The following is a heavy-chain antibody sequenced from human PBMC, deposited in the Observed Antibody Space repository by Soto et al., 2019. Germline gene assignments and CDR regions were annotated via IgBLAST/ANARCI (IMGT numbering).Heavy chain of an antibody. CDR3: ARQSESYSNWFDH. V-gene: IGHV4-30-2*01. J-gene: IGHJ5*02. CDR2: IYHSGST. CDR1: GGSISSGGYS. Sequence: SETLSLTCAVSGGSISSGGYSWSWIRQPPGKGLEWIGYIYHSGSTYYNPSLKSRVTISVDRSKNQFSLKLSSVTAADTAVYFCARQSESYSNWFDHWGQGTLVTVS. D-gene: IGHD1-26*01.